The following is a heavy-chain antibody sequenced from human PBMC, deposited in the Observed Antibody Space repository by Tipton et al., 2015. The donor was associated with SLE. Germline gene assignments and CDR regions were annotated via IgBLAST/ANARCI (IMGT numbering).Heavy chain of an antibody. CDR1: GFPFSNHG. V-gene: IGHV3-33*06. D-gene: IGHD2/OR15-2a*01. J-gene: IGHJ5*02. Sequence: QLVQSGGGVVQPGRSLRLSRAASGFPFSNHGMHWVRQAPGKGLEWVAVIWFDGSNQYSADSVKGRFIISRDNSKNTLYLQMNSLRAEDTAVYYCAKDAFYASGWLDLWGQGTLVTVSS. CDR2: IWFDGSNQ. CDR3: AKDAFYASGWLDL.